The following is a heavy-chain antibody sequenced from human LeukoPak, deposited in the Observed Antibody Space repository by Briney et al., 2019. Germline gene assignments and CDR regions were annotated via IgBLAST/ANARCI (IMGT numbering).Heavy chain of an antibody. V-gene: IGHV4-34*01. CDR1: GGSFSGYY. CDR3: ATPSYSSTRGTIDV. J-gene: IGHJ3*01. Sequence: SETLSLTCAVYGGSFSGYYWSWIRQPPGKGLEWIGEINHSGSTNYNPSLKSRVTISVDTSKNQFSLKLSSVTAADTDVYYCATPSYSSTRGTIDVWGQGTMVTVSS. CDR2: INHSGST. D-gene: IGHD6-13*01.